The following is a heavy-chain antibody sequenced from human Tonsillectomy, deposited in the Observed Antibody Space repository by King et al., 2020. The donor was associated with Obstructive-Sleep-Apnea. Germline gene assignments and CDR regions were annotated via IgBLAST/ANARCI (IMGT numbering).Heavy chain of an antibody. Sequence: VQLVESGGGVVQPGGSLTLACAASGFTFSTYSMHWVRQAPGKGLEWVAFIRYDETDKYYADSVKGRFTIPRDNSQNTLYLQMNNLRVEDTALYYCARDRQGYQVSEYWGQGTLVTVSS. CDR2: IRYDETDK. J-gene: IGHJ4*02. CDR1: GFTFSTYS. CDR3: ARDRQGYQVSEY. D-gene: IGHD2-2*01. V-gene: IGHV3-30*02.